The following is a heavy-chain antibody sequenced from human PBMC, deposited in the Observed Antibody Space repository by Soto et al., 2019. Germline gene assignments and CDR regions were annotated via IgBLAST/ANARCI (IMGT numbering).Heavy chain of an antibody. Sequence: PGGSLRLSCVGSGFTFSSYEMNWVRQAPGKGLEWVSYISSSGSTIYYADSVKGRFTISRDNAKNSLYLQMNSLRAEDTAVYYCARYGFYYDILTGYDYWGQGTLVTVSS. CDR3: ARYGFYYDILTGYDY. D-gene: IGHD3-9*01. CDR1: GFTFSSYE. J-gene: IGHJ4*02. V-gene: IGHV3-48*03. CDR2: ISSSGSTI.